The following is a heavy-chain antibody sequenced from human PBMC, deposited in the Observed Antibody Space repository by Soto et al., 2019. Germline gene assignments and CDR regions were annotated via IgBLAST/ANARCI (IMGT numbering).Heavy chain of an antibody. CDR1: GGSISSSSYY. J-gene: IGHJ4*02. V-gene: IGHV4-39*01. D-gene: IGHD5-12*01. CDR2: IYYSGST. CDR3: ASYGYSGYDLSLAFDY. Sequence: QLQLQESGPGLVKPSETLSLTCTVSGGSISSSSYYWGWIRQPPGKGLEWIGSIYYSGSTYYNPSLKSRVTISVDTSKNQFSLKLSSVTAADTAVYYCASYGYSGYDLSLAFDYWGQGTLVTVSS.